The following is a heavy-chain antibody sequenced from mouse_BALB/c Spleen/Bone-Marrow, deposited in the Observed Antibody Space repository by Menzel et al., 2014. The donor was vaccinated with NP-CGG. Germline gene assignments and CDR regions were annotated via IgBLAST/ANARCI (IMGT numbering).Heavy chain of an antibody. V-gene: IGHV1-53*01. CDR3: TRHDGYFTLFAY. Sequence: GAELVKPGASVKLSCKASGSTFTSYYLYWVKQRPGQGLEWIGEINPSNGDTTFNEKFKSKASLTVDISSNTTYMQLSSLTSEDSAVYYCTRHDGYFTLFAYWGQGTLVTVSA. J-gene: IGHJ3*01. D-gene: IGHD2-3*01. CDR2: INPSNGDT. CDR1: GSTFTSYY.